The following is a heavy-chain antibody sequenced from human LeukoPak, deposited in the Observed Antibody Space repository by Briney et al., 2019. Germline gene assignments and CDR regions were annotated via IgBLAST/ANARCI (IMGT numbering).Heavy chain of an antibody. J-gene: IGHJ4*02. Sequence: SETLSLTCTVSGGSINSYYWSWIRQPPGKGLEWIGYIYYSGSTNYNPSLKSRVTISVDTSKNQFSLKLSSVTAADRAVYYCARARYGGYYSYWGQGTLVTVSS. CDR2: IYYSGST. CDR1: GGSINSYY. D-gene: IGHD3-22*01. CDR3: ARARYGGYYSY. V-gene: IGHV4-59*01.